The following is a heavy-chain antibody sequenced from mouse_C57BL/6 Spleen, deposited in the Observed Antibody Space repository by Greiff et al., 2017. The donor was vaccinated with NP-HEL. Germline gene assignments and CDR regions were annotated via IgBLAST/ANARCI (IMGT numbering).Heavy chain of an antibody. J-gene: IGHJ4*01. V-gene: IGHV5-9-1*02. Sequence: EVHLVESGEGLVKPGGSLKLSCAASGFTFSSYAMSWVRQTPEKRLEWVAYISSGGDYIYYADTVKGRFTISRDNARNTLYLQMSSLKSEDTAMYYCTRGAQATGYAMDYWGQGTSVTVSS. CDR3: TRGAQATGYAMDY. CDR1: GFTFSSYA. D-gene: IGHD3-2*02. CDR2: ISSGGDYI.